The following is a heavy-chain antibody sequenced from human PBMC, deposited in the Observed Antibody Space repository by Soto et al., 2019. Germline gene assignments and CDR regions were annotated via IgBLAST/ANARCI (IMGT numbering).Heavy chain of an antibody. CDR3: ARDYYYYGMDV. V-gene: IGHV3-13*01. CDR1: RFTLSSYD. CDR2: IGTAGDT. J-gene: IGHJ6*02. Sequence: GXSLRLSCAASRFTLSSYDLHWFRQATGKGLEWVSAIGTAGDTYYPGSVKGRFTISRENAKNSLYLQMNSLRAEDTAVYYCARDYYYYGMDVWGQGTTVTVSS.